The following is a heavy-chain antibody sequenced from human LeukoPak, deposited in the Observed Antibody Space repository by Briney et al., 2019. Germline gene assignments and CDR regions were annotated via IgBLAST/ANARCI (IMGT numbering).Heavy chain of an antibody. CDR2: IKQDGSEK. CDR1: GFTFSSYW. V-gene: IGHV3-7*01. D-gene: IGHD6-19*01. J-gene: IGHJ4*02. Sequence: GGSLRLSCAASGFTFSSYWMSWVRQAPGKGLEWVANIKQDGSEKYYVDSVKGRFTISRDNAKNSLYLQMNSLRAEDTAVYYCAGISVGGWYNSPIDYWGQGTLVTVSS. CDR3: AGISVGGWYNSPIDY.